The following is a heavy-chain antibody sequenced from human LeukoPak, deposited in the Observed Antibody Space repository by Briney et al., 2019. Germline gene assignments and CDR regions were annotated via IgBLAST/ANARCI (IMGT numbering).Heavy chain of an antibody. CDR3: ARRRGMGSLDY. CDR1: RFTFSSYW. D-gene: IGHD2-8*01. CDR2: IKQDGSEK. Sequence: GGSLRLSCVGSRFTFSSYWVSWVRQAPGKGLERVANIKQDGSEKYYVDSVKGRFTISRDNAKNSLYLQMDSLRAEDTAMYYCARRRGMGSLDYWGQGTLVTASS. J-gene: IGHJ4*02. V-gene: IGHV3-7*03.